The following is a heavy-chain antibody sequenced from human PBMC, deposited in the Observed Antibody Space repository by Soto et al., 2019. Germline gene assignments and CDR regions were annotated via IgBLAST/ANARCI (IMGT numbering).Heavy chain of an antibody. D-gene: IGHD3-3*01. CDR2: INPSGGST. Sequence: ASVTVSCKTSGYTYTSYYMRWVRQAPGQGLEWMGIINPSGGSTSYAQKFQGRVTMTRDTSTSTVYMELSSLRSEDTAVYYCARATPEDYDFWSGYESPNWFDPWGQGTLVTVSS. V-gene: IGHV1-46*01. CDR1: GYTYTSYY. J-gene: IGHJ5*02. CDR3: ARATPEDYDFWSGYESPNWFDP.